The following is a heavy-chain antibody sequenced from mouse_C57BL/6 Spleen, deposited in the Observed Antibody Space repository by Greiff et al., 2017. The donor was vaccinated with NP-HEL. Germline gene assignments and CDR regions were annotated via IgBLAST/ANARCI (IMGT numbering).Heavy chain of an antibody. CDR2: ISDGGSYT. D-gene: IGHD2-4*01. V-gene: IGHV5-4*01. Sequence: EVHLVESGGGLVKPGGSLKLSCAASGFTFSSYAMSWVRQTPEKRLEWVATISDGGSYTYYPDNVKGRFTISRDNAKNNLYLQMSHLKSEDTAMYYCARGDYDYLYWGQGTLVTVSA. CDR3: ARGDYDYLY. J-gene: IGHJ3*01. CDR1: GFTFSSYA.